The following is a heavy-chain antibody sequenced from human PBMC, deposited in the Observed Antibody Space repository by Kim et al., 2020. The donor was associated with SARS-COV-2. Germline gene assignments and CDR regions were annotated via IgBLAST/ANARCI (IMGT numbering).Heavy chain of an antibody. CDR3: ARLQIRINMVRGVPYYFDY. CDR2: IYYSGST. V-gene: IGHV4-39*01. J-gene: IGHJ4*02. D-gene: IGHD3-10*01. Sequence: SETLSLTCTVSGGSISSSSYYWGWIRQPPGKGLEWIGSIYYSGSTYYNPYLKSRVTISVDTSKNQFSLKLSAVTAADTAVYYCARLQIRINMVRGVPYYFDYWGQGTLGTVSS. CDR1: GGSISSSSYY.